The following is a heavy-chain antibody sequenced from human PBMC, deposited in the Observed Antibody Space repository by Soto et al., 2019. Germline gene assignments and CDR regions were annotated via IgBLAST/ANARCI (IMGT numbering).Heavy chain of an antibody. D-gene: IGHD5-12*01. V-gene: IGHV3-48*03. CDR3: VREGSGLAVATTYDL. CDR1: GFTLGGYE. CDR2: ISSSGTII. Sequence: LRLSCVGSGFTLGGYEMNWGRQAPGKGLEWVSYISSSGTIIYYADSVKGRFSISRDNAKNSLYLQMNSLRAEDTSFYYCVREGSGLAVATTYDLWGQGTGVTVSS. J-gene: IGHJ4*02.